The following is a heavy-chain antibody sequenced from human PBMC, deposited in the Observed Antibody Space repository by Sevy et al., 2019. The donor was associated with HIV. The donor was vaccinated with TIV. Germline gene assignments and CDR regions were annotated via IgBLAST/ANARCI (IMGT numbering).Heavy chain of an antibody. J-gene: IGHJ6*02. CDR2: ISGSGGST. CDR1: GFTFSSYA. Sequence: GGSLRLSCAASGFTFSSYAMSWVRQAPGKGLEWVSAISGSGGSTYYADSVKGRFTISRDNSKNTLYPQMNSLRAEDTAVYYCARNYQLLTYYYYYGMDVWGQGTTVTVSS. CDR3: ARNYQLLTYYYYYGMDV. D-gene: IGHD2-2*01. V-gene: IGHV3-23*01.